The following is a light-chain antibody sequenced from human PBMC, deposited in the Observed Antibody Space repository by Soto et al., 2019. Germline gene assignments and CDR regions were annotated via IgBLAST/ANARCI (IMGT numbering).Light chain of an antibody. J-gene: IGKJ5*01. CDR3: QQYNNWPPIT. Sequence: EIVMTQSPATLSVFPGERATLSCRASQSVSSNLAWYQQKPGQAPRLLIYGVSTRATGTPARFSGSGSGTEFTLTISSLQSEDFAVYFCQQYNNWPPITFGQGTRLEIK. CDR1: QSVSSN. CDR2: GVS. V-gene: IGKV3-15*01.